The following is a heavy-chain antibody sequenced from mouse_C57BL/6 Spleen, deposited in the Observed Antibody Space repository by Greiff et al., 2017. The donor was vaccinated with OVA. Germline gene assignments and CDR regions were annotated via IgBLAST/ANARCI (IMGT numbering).Heavy chain of an antibody. D-gene: IGHD2-1*01. Sequence: EVQLVESGGGLVQPGGSLSLSCDEWALTFTDYYMSWVRQPPGKALEWLGFIRNKANGYTTEYSASVKGRFTISRDNSQSILYLQMNALRAEDSATYYCARLGGNYEGYAMDYWGQGTSVTVSS. CDR2: IRNKANGYTT. CDR3: ARLGGNYEGYAMDY. J-gene: IGHJ4*01. CDR1: ALTFTDYY. V-gene: IGHV7-3*01.